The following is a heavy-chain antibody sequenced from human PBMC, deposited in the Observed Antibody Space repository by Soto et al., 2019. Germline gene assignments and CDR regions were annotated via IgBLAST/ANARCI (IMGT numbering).Heavy chain of an antibody. Sequence: XVSLRLSGAASGFTFSSYAVSWVRQAPGKGLEWVSSISSSGGSTYYADSVKGRFTISRDNSKNTLYLQMNSLRAEDTAVYYCARSGSYSWLPYWGQGTLVTVSS. V-gene: IGHV3-23*01. CDR2: ISSSGGST. D-gene: IGHD1-26*01. J-gene: IGHJ4*02. CDR1: GFTFSSYA. CDR3: ARSGSYSWLPY.